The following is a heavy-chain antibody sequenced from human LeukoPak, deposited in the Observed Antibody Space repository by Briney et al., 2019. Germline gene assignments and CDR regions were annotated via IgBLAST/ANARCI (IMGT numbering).Heavy chain of an antibody. CDR3: ARDNGDPRTYFDY. D-gene: IGHD4-17*01. CDR2: ISSSGSSI. J-gene: IGHJ4*02. Sequence: PGGSLRLSCAASGFTFSSYEMNRVRQAPGKGLEWISYISSSGSSIYYVDSVEGQFTISRDNAKNSLYLQMNSLRAEDTAVYYCARDNGDPRTYFDYWGQGTLVTVSS. V-gene: IGHV3-48*03. CDR1: GFTFSSYE.